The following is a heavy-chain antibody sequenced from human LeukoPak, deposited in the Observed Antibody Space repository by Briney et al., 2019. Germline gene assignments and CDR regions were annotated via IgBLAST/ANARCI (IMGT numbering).Heavy chain of an antibody. CDR1: GGSISDHY. CDR2: IYHSGRT. D-gene: IGHD3-22*01. V-gene: IGHV4-59*11. CDR3: ARDMGSSGLDF. Sequence: PSETLSLTCTVSGGSISDHYWTWIRQPPGKGLEYIGYIYHSGRTTYNPSLKSRVTISIDTSKNEFSLKLSSVTAADTAVHYCARDMGSSGLDFWGQGTLVTVSS. J-gene: IGHJ4*02.